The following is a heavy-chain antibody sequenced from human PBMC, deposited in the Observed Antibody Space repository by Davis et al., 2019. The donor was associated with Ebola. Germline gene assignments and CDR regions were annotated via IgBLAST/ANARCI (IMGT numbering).Heavy chain of an antibody. V-gene: IGHV1-69*08. CDR3: ARDGLYCSGGSCYLYYYGMDV. D-gene: IGHD2-15*01. J-gene: IGHJ6*04. CDR2: INPILGAA. Sequence: AASVKVSCKASGGTFSDYTFTWVRQAPGQGLEWMGRINPILGAADYAPTFQGRVTITADKSTVTAYLKLSSLRSEDTAVYYCARDGLYCSGGSCYLYYYGMDVWGKGTTVTVSP. CDR1: GGTFSDYT.